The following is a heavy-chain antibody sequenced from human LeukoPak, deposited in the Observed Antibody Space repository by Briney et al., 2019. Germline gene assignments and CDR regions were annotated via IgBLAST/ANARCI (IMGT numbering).Heavy chain of an antibody. CDR2: VRNDGSNK. J-gene: IGHJ4*02. D-gene: IGHD1-1*01. Sequence: GGSLRLSCAASGFSFSGYGMHWVRQAPGKGLEWVAFVRNDGSNKYYTESVKGRFTISKDNSKNTLYLQLNSLRPEDTAKYYCAKDFNWYTEYWGQGTLVTVSS. CDR3: AKDFNWYTEY. V-gene: IGHV3-30*02. CDR1: GFSFSGYG.